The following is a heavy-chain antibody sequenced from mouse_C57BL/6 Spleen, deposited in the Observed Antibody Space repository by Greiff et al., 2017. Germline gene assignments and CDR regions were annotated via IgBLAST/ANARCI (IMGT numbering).Heavy chain of an antibody. CDR3: AREDYGSGLDFDY. CDR1: GYSITSGYY. J-gene: IGHJ2*01. D-gene: IGHD1-1*01. Sequence: EESGPGLVKPSQSLSLTCSVTGYSITSGYYWNWIRQFPGNKLEWMGYISYDGSNNYNPSLKNRISITRDTSKNQFFLKLNSVTTEDTATYYCAREDYGSGLDFDYWGQGTTLTVSS. V-gene: IGHV3-6*01. CDR2: ISYDGSN.